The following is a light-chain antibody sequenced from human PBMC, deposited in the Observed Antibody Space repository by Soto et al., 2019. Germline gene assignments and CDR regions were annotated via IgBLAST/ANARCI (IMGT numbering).Light chain of an antibody. J-gene: IGKJ4*01. CDR1: QSIYTY. CDR3: QQTYSTPLT. Sequence: DIQMTQSPPSLSASVGDRVTITCRATQSIYTYLSWYQQKPGKAPKLLISAASSLESGVPSRFSGSGSGTDFSLTISSLQPEDFATYYCQQTYSTPLTFGGGTKVDIK. V-gene: IGKV1-39*01. CDR2: AAS.